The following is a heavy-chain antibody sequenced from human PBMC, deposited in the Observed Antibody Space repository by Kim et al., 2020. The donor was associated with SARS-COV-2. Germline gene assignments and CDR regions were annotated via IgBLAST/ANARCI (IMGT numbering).Heavy chain of an antibody. J-gene: IGHJ5*02. CDR2: IYPGDSDT. Sequence: GESLKISCKGSGYSFTSYWIGWVRQMPGKGLEWMGIIYPGDSDTRYSPSFQGQVTISADKSISTAYLQWSSLKASDTAMYYCARFKVVAAIRSWFDPWGQGTLVTVSS. CDR3: ARFKVVAAIRSWFDP. D-gene: IGHD2-15*01. V-gene: IGHV5-51*01. CDR1: GYSFTSYW.